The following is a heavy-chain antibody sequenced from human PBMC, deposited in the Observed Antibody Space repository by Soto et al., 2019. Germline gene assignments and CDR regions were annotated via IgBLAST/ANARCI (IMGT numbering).Heavy chain of an antibody. J-gene: IGHJ5*02. CDR2: IYHSGST. V-gene: IGHV4-30-2*01. CDR1: GGSISSGGYS. D-gene: IGHD3-3*01. Sequence: SETLSLTCAVSGGSISSGGYSWSWIRQPPGKGLEWIGYIYHSGSTYYNPSLKSRVTISVDRSKNQFSLKLSSVTAADTAVYYCARGGDYDFWSGYHTGWFAPWGQGTLVTVYS. CDR3: ARGGDYDFWSGYHTGWFAP.